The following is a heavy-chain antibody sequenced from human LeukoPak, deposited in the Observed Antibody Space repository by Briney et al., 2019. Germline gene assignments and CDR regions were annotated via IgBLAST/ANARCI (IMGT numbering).Heavy chain of an antibody. CDR1: GFTFSNAW. Sequence: GGSLRLSCAASGFTFSNAWMSWVRQAPGKGLEWVGRIKSKTDGGTTDYAAPVKGRFTISRDDSKNTLYLQVNSLKTEDTAVYYCTTLLWFGELLSDYWGQGTLVTVSS. J-gene: IGHJ4*02. CDR3: TTLLWFGELLSDY. D-gene: IGHD3-10*01. V-gene: IGHV3-15*01. CDR2: IKSKTDGGTT.